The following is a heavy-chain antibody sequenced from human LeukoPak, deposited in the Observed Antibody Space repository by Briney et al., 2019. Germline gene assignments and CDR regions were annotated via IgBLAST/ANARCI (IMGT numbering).Heavy chain of an antibody. CDR2: IYYSGST. D-gene: IGHD6-19*01. J-gene: IGHJ4*02. Sequence: SETLSLTCTVSGGSISSHYWSWIRQPPGKGLEWIGYIYYSGSTNCNPSLKSRVTISVDTSKNQFSLKLSSVTAADTAVYYCARSSGWYFDYWGQGTLVTVSS. CDR3: ARSSGWYFDY. V-gene: IGHV4-59*11. CDR1: GGSISSHY.